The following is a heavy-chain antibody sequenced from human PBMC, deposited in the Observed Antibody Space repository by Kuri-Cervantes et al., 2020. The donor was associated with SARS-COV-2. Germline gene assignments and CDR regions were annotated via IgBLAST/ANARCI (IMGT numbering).Heavy chain of an antibody. V-gene: IGHV4-39*01. D-gene: IGHD1-1*01. J-gene: IGHJ4*02. Sequence: GSLRLSCTVSGGSISGSSSYYWGWIRQPPGKGLEWIGTIYYSGNTYYKPSLKGRVTISVDTSKNQFSLKLRSVTAADTAVYYCARYVELIRRFDYWGQGTLVTVSS. CDR3: ARYVELIRRFDY. CDR2: IYYSGNT. CDR1: GGSISGSSSYY.